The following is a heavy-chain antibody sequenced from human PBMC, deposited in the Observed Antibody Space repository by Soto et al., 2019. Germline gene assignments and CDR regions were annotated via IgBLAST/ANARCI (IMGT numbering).Heavy chain of an antibody. CDR1: GYSLTSLD. J-gene: IGHJ4*02. CDR3: ARGVSAGVDY. Sequence: ASVKVSCKASGYSLTSLDINWVRQTAGQGLEWMGWMQPSTGRTGYAQKFQGRVTMTRDTSINTAYMELTTLTSDDTAFYYCARGVSAGVDYWGQGTLVTVSS. V-gene: IGHV1-8*01. CDR2: MQPSTGRT. D-gene: IGHD1-26*01.